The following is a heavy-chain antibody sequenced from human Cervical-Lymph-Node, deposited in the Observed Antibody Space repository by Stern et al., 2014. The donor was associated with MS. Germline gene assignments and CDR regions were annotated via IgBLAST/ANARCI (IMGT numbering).Heavy chain of an antibody. J-gene: IGHJ4*02. CDR1: GFTFSSYA. CDR2: ISGSGSST. V-gene: IGHV3-23*01. CDR3: ANNIVATQDFDY. D-gene: IGHD5-12*01. Sequence: EVQLLESGGGLVQPGGSLRLSCAASGFTFSSYAMSWVRQAPGKGLEWVSAISGSGSSTYYADSVMARFTISRDNSKNTLYLQMHSLRAEDTAVYYCANNIVATQDFDYWGQGTLVTVSS.